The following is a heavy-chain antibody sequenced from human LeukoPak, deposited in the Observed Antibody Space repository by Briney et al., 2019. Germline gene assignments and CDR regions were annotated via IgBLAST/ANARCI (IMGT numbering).Heavy chain of an antibody. CDR1: GGSISSSSYY. CDR2: IYYSGNT. V-gene: IGHV4-39*01. J-gene: IGHJ4*02. D-gene: IGHD3/OR15-3a*01. Sequence: PSETLSLTCSVSGGSISSSSYYWGWIRQPPGKGLEWIGSIYYSGNTYYNASLKSQVSISIDTSKNQFSLRLTSVTAADTAVYYCARQTGSGLFILPGGQGTLVTVSS. CDR3: ARQTGSGLFILP.